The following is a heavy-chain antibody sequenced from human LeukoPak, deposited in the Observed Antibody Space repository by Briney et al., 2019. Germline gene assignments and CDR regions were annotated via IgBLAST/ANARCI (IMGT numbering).Heavy chain of an antibody. D-gene: IGHD4-23*01. Sequence: GGSLRLSCAASGFTFNDYTMNWVRQAPGRGLEWVSSISSTSSYIHYADSVKGRFTISRDNAKKSLYLQMNSLRAEDTAVYYCTSLYGGNLDTDYWGQGALVTVSS. CDR1: GFTFNDYT. J-gene: IGHJ4*02. CDR2: ISSTSSYI. CDR3: TSLYGGNLDTDY. V-gene: IGHV3-21*01.